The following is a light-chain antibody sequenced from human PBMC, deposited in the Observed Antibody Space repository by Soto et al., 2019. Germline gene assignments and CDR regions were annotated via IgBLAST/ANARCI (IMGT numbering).Light chain of an antibody. V-gene: IGKV3-20*01. CDR1: QSVANKY. Sequence: EIVLAQSPGTLSLSPGERATLSCRASQSVANKYLVWYQQKPGQAPRLLIYGASSRATGIPDRFSGSGSGADFTLTISRLEPEDFAMYYCQQLDTAPRTFGQGTRVEIK. J-gene: IGKJ1*01. CDR2: GAS. CDR3: QQLDTAPRT.